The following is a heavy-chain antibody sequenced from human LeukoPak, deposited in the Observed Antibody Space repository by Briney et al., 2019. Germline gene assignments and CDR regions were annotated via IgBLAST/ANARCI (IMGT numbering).Heavy chain of an antibody. V-gene: IGHV3-49*04. CDR3: TRDYDILTGPCGY. CDR1: GFTFGDYA. D-gene: IGHD3-9*01. J-gene: IGHJ4*02. Sequence: GGSLRLSCTASGFTFGDYAMTWVRQAPGKGLEWVGLIRSKPYGGTTEYAAPVKGRFTISRDDSKSIAYLQMNSLKTEDTAVSYCTRDYDILTGPCGYWGQGTLVTVSS. CDR2: IRSKPYGGTT.